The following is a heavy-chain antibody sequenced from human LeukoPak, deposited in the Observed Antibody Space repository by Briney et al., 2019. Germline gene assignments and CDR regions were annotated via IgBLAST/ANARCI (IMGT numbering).Heavy chain of an antibody. CDR3: AGSQSSRQITIPKTRRYFDY. D-gene: IGHD3-10*01. CDR2: IWSDGTNK. CDR1: GFTFSSYD. Sequence: GGSLRLSCAASGFTFSSYDMHWVRQAPGKGLEWVAFIWSDGTNKYYADSVKGRFTISRDNSKNTLFLQMNSLRAEDAAVYYCAGSQSSRQITIPKTRRYFDYWGQGVLVTVSS. V-gene: IGHV3-30*02. J-gene: IGHJ4*02.